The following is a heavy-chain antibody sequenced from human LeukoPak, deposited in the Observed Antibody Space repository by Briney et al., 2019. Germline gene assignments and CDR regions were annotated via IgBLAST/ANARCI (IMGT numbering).Heavy chain of an antibody. CDR2: IYPGDSDT. V-gene: IGHV5-51*01. CDR3: ASRIDIAEGFDY. D-gene: IGHD6-13*01. CDR1: GYSFTSYC. J-gene: IGHJ4*02. Sequence: GESLKISCKGSGYSFTSYCLGGVRQMPGKGLGWMGIIYPGDSDTRYSPSFQGQVTISADKSIGTAYLQWSSLKASDTAMYYCASRIDIAEGFDYWGQGTLVTVSS.